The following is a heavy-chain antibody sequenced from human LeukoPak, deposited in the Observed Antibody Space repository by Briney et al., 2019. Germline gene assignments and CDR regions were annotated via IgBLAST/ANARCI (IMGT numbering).Heavy chain of an antibody. CDR1: DYSISSGYY. J-gene: IGHJ4*02. D-gene: IGHD5-12*01. CDR2: IYHSGST. CDR3: GRNGPRSGYDLGHFDY. V-gene: IGHV4-38-2*02. Sequence: PSETLSLSCTVSDYSISSGYYWGWIRQPPGKGLEWIGSIYHSGSTYYNPSLKSRVTISVDTSKNQFSLKLSSVTAADTAVYYCGRNGPRSGYDLGHFDYLGQGTLVTASS.